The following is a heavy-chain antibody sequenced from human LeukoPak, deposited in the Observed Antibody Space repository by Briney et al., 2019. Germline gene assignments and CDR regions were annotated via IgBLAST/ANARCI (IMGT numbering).Heavy chain of an antibody. D-gene: IGHD6-6*01. CDR2: ISSSGGST. CDR3: AREQVVGTYYFDY. CDR1: GYTFTSYY. V-gene: IGHV1-46*01. J-gene: IGHJ4*02. Sequence: GASVKVSCKASGYTFTSYYMHWVRQAPGQGLEWMGMISSSGGSTSYAQKFQGRVTMTRDTSASTVYMELSSLRSDDTAVYYCAREQVVGTYYFDYWGQGTLVTVSS.